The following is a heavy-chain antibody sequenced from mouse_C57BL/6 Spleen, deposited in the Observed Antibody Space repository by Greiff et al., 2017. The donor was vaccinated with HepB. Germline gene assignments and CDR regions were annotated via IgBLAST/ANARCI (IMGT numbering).Heavy chain of an antibody. J-gene: IGHJ3*01. V-gene: IGHV1-81*01. Sequence: VKLQQSGAELARPGASVKLSCKASGYTFTSYGISWVKQRTGQGLEWIGEIYPRSGNTYYNEKFKGKATLTADKSSSTAYMELRSLTSEDSAVYFCARGGDYDWCAYWGQGTLVTVSA. CDR2: IYPRSGNT. CDR1: GYTFTSYG. CDR3: ARGGDYDWCAY. D-gene: IGHD2-4*01.